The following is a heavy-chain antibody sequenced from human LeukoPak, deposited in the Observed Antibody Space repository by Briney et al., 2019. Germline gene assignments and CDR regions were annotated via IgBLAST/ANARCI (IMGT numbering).Heavy chain of an antibody. V-gene: IGHV3-23*01. CDR3: AKGSGYDTDFDY. Sequence: PGGSLRLSCATSGFTFSTYVMSWDCQAPGKGLKWSSGVSDTGDTYYVDSVTGRFTISRDNSKNTLYLQMNSLTAEDTAVYYCAKGSGYDTDFDYWGQGTLVTVSS. J-gene: IGHJ4*02. CDR1: GFTFSTYV. D-gene: IGHD3-9*01. CDR2: VSDTGDT.